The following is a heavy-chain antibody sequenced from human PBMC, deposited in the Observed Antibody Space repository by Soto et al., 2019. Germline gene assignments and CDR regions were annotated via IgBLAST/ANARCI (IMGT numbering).Heavy chain of an antibody. D-gene: IGHD1-1*01. CDR3: ARGGLEPFDH. V-gene: IGHV3-74*01. J-gene: IGHJ4*02. Sequence: PGGSLRLSCSASEFTFGKYWMHWVRQAPGKGLVWVSRISDYGRINYADSVKDRFIISRDDARSELYLQLNDLRVEDTATYYCARGGLEPFDHWGQGALVTVSS. CDR2: ISDYGRI. CDR1: EFTFGKYW.